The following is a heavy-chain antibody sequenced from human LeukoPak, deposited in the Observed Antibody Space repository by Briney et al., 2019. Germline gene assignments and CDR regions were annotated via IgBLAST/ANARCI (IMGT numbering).Heavy chain of an antibody. J-gene: IGHJ3*02. CDR1: GYTFTGYY. V-gene: IGHV1-2*06. CDR3: AGEDNSSGYRPFDI. Sequence: ASVKVSCKASGYTFTGYYIHWVRQAPGQGLEWMGRINPNNGGTNYAQKFQGRVTMTRDMSMSTAYMELSRLRSVDAAVYYCAGEDNSSGYRPFDIWGQGTMVTVPS. CDR2: INPNNGGT. D-gene: IGHD3-22*01.